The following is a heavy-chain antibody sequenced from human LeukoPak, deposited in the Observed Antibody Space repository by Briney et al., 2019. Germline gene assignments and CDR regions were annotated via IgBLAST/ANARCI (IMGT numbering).Heavy chain of an antibody. V-gene: IGHV4-59*01. J-gene: IGHJ5*02. CDR2: VSYTGST. CDR3: ASGGYCSSTSCYPNWFDP. Sequence: SETLSLTCTVSGGSISSYYWSWIRQPPGKGLEWIGYVSYTGSTNYNPSLKSRVTVSIDTSKNQFSLKLSSVTAADTAVYYCASGGYCSSTSCYPNWFDPWGQGTLVTVSS. D-gene: IGHD2-2*01. CDR1: GGSISSYY.